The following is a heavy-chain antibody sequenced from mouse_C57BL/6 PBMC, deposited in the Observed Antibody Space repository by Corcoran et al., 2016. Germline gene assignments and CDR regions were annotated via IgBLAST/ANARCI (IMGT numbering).Heavy chain of an antibody. CDR3: ARSRDYGSSPFDY. D-gene: IGHD1-1*01. CDR2: IYPRSGNT. CDR1: GYTFTSYG. J-gene: IGHJ2*01. V-gene: IGHV1-81*01. Sequence: QVQLQQSGAELARPGASVKLSCKASGYTFTSYGISWVKQRTGQGLEWIGEIYPRSGNTYYNEKFKGKATLTADKSSSTAYMELRSLTSEDSVVYFCARSRDYGSSPFDYWGQGTTLTVSS.